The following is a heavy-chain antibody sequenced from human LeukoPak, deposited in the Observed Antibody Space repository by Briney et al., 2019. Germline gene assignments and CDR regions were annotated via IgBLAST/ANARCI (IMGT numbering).Heavy chain of an antibody. CDR1: GFTFSSYS. CDR2: ISGSSSYI. Sequence: GGSLRLSCAASGFTFSSYSMNWVRQAPGKGLEWVSSISGSSSYIYYADSVKGRFTISRDNAKNSLYLQMNSLRAEDTAVYYCATETVTTGDYWGQGTLVTVSS. D-gene: IGHD4-17*01. CDR3: ATETVTTGDY. J-gene: IGHJ4*02. V-gene: IGHV3-21*06.